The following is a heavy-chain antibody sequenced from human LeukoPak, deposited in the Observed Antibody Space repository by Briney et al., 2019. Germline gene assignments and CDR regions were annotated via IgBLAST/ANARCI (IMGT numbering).Heavy chain of an antibody. J-gene: IGHJ4*02. CDR1: GFTFSSYG. CDR2: ISGSGGRT. V-gene: IGHV3-23*01. CDR3: AKDIRNHNYYYDSSGYYDY. D-gene: IGHD3-22*01. Sequence: GGSLRLSSATSGFTFSSYGMTWVRQAPGKGLEWVSVISGSGGRTYYSDSVKGRFTISRDNSKNTLYLQMNTLRAEDTAVYYCAKDIRNHNYYYDSSGYYDYWGQGTLVTVSS.